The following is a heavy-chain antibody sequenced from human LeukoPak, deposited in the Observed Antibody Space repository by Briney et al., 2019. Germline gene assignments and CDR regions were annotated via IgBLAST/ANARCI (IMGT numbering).Heavy chain of an antibody. CDR3: ARDLEGYHYGSGNYPQ. J-gene: IGHJ4*02. CDR1: GYAFTGYY. Sequence: ASMKVSCKASGYAFTGYYIHWLRQAPGQGLEWMGFINPNSGGTNYAQKFQGRVTMTRDTSISTAYMELSSLTSDDTAVYYCARDLEGYHYGSGNYPQWGQGTLITVSS. CDR2: INPNSGGT. D-gene: IGHD3-10*01. V-gene: IGHV1-2*02.